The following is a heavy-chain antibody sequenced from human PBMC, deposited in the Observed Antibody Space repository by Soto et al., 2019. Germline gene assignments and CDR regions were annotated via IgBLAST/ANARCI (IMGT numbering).Heavy chain of an antibody. V-gene: IGHV1-46*01. CDR1: GGTFSSYT. D-gene: IGHD2-15*01. CDR2: INPSGGST. CDR3: ARDLGRKERLSPYYYYGMDV. Sequence: ASVKVSFKASGGTFSSYTISWVRQAPGQGLEWMGIINPSGGSTSYAQKFQGRVTMTRDTSTSTVYMELSSLRSEDTAVYYCARDLGRKERLSPYYYYGMDVWGQGTTVTVSS. J-gene: IGHJ6*02.